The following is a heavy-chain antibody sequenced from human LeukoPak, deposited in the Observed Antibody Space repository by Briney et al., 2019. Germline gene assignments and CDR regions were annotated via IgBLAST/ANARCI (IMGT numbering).Heavy chain of an antibody. CDR1: GFTFSSYD. CDR2: IGTVGDT. CDR3: ARQRETAVAGTGFDY. Sequence: GGSLRLSCAASGFTFSSYDMHWVRQTTGKGLEWVSAIGTVGDTYYPGPAKGRFTISRENAKNSLYLQMNSLRTGDTAVYYCARQRETAVAGTGFDYWGQGTLVTVSS. J-gene: IGHJ4*02. V-gene: IGHV3-13*01. D-gene: IGHD6-19*01.